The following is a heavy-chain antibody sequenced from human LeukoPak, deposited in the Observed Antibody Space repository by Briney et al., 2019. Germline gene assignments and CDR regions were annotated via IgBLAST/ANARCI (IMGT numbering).Heavy chain of an antibody. V-gene: IGHV4-59*02. D-gene: IGHD1-1*01. CDR1: GGSVTTHY. CDR2: VYDSGST. J-gene: IGHJ2*01. CDR3: ASGRGRYNYWNLDI. Sequence: SGTLSLTCTVSGGSVTTHYWNWIRQAPGKGPEWIGYVYDSGSTIYNPSLKSRLTISIDSSKNQFSLRLLSVTAADTAVYYCASGRGRYNYWNLDIWGRGTLVTVSS.